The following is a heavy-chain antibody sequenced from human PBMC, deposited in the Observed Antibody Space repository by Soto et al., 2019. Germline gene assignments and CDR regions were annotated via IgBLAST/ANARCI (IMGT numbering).Heavy chain of an antibody. CDR2: IVPNLDTT. CDR3: ARWPQPRYTADPYAVDV. Sequence: GASVKVSCKASGGTFSSSGFSWVRQAPGRGLEWMGMIVPNLDTTNYAQKFQARVTITADEVTSTAYMELRSLRSEDTAVYYCARWPQPRYTADPYAVDVWGQGTRVTVSS. CDR1: GGTFSSSG. J-gene: IGHJ6*02. V-gene: IGHV1-69*11. D-gene: IGHD3-16*02.